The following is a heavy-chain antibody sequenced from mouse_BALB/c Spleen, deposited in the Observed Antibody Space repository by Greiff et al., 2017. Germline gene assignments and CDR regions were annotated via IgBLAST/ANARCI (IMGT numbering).Heavy chain of an antibody. V-gene: IGHV5-9-4*01. CDR1: GFTFSSYA. CDR2: ISSGGSYT. Sequence: EVMLVESGGGLVKPGGSLKLSCAASGFTFSSYAMSWVRQSPEKRLEWVAEISSGGSYTYYPDTVTGRFTISRDNAKNTLYLEMSSLRSEDTAMYYCARDRQDYDYDAPYYYAMDYWGQGTSVTVSS. J-gene: IGHJ4*01. CDR3: ARDRQDYDYDAPYYYAMDY. D-gene: IGHD2-4*01.